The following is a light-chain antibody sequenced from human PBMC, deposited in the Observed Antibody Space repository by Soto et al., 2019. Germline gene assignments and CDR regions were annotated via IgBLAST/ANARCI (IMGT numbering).Light chain of an antibody. V-gene: IGLV2-14*01. CDR1: SSDVGGYNY. Sequence: QSALTQPASVSGSPGQSITISCTGTSSDVGGYNYVSWYQQHPGEAPKLIIYEVINRPSGLSNRFSGSKSGNTASLTISGLQAEDEADYYGSSYTPTNTLLFGGGTKLTVL. J-gene: IGLJ3*02. CDR3: SSYTPTNTLL. CDR2: EVI.